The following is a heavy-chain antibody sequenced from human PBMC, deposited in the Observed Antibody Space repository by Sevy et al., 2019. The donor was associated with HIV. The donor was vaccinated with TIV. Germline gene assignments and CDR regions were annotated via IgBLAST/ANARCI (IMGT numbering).Heavy chain of an antibody. CDR3: VRHTGFMIDF. Sequence: ASVKVSCKASGYTFTGHHIHWVRQAPGHGLEWMGWINSQNGATNYGQRFQGRVIMTADTSITTAYLDVTSLRSDDTAIHYCVRHTGFMIDFWGQGTLVTVSS. J-gene: IGHJ4*02. V-gene: IGHV1-2*02. CDR2: INSQNGAT. D-gene: IGHD2-2*02. CDR1: GYTFTGHH.